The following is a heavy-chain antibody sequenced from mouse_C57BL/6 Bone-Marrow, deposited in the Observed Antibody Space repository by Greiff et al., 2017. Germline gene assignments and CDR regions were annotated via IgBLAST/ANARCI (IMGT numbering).Heavy chain of an antibody. CDR2: LDPDTGGT. D-gene: IGHD1-1*01. V-gene: IGHV1-15*01. CDR3: TPYYDGSSDTY. Sequence: VQLQQSGAELVRPGASVTLSCKASGYTFTDYEMHWVKQTPVHGLEWIGALDPDTGGTAYNPKFKGTALLTADTSSSAAYMERRSLTSEDAAVYYGTPYYDGSSDTYWGQGTLVTVAA. J-gene: IGHJ3*01. CDR1: GYTFTDYE.